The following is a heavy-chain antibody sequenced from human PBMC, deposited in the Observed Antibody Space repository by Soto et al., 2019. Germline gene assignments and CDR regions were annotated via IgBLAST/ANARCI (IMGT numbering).Heavy chain of an antibody. V-gene: IGHV1-3*01. CDR2: INAGNGNT. Sequence: QVQLVQSGAEVKKPGASVKVSCKASGDTFTSYAIHWVRQAPGQGLEWMGWINAGNGNTKYSQMFQGRVTITRDTSASTAYMELSSLRSEDTAVYYCARTYGNSWETFFDYWGQGTLVTVSS. D-gene: IGHD6-13*01. J-gene: IGHJ4*02. CDR1: GDTFTSYA. CDR3: ARTYGNSWETFFDY.